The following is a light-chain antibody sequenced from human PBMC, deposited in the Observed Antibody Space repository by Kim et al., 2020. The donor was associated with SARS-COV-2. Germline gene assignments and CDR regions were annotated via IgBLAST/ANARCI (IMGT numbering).Light chain of an antibody. CDR1: NIGSKS. J-gene: IGLJ3*02. CDR2: YDS. V-gene: IGLV3-21*04. CDR3: HMWAWSSDQEV. Sequence: SYELTQPPSVSVAPGKTARITCGGNNIGSKSVHWYQQKPGQAPVLVIYYDSDRPSGIPERISGSNSGNTATLTISRVEAGDEADYYCHMWAWSSDQEVFG.